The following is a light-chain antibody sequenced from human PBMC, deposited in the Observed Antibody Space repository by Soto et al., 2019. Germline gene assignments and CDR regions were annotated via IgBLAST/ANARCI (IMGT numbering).Light chain of an antibody. CDR1: SSDDGGYNY. Sequence: QSALTQPASVSGSPGQSLTISCTGSSSDDGGYNYVSWYQQHPGKAPKLMIYDVSNRPSGVSNRFSGSKSGNTASLTISGLQAEDEADYYCSSYTSSSTLVVFGGGTKLTVL. CDR2: DVS. J-gene: IGLJ2*01. CDR3: SSYTSSSTLVV. V-gene: IGLV2-14*01.